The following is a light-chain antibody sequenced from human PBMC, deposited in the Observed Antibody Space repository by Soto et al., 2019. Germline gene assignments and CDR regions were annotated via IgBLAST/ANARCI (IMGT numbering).Light chain of an antibody. J-gene: IGKJ2*01. CDR3: QQYNNWPYT. V-gene: IGKV3-15*01. Sequence: EIVMTQSPATLSVSPGERATLSCRASQSVSSNLAWYQQKPGQAPRLLIYGASTRATGIPASFSGSGSGTGFTLTSGSLLSEDFAVYYCQQYNNWPYTFGQGTKLDIK. CDR2: GAS. CDR1: QSVSSN.